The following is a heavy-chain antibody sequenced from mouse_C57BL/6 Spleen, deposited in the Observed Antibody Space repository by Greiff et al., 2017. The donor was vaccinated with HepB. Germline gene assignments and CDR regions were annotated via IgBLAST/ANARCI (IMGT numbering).Heavy chain of an antibody. CDR3: TRRTAQAQYYYAMDY. CDR2: IDPETGGT. V-gene: IGHV1-15*01. J-gene: IGHJ4*01. Sequence: QVHVKQSGAELVRPGASVTLSCKASGYTFTDYEMHWVKQTPVHGLEWIGAIDPETGGTAYNQKFKGKAILTADKSSSTAYMELRSLTSEDSAVYYCTRRTAQAQYYYAMDYWGQGTSVTVSS. CDR1: GYTFTDYE. D-gene: IGHD3-2*02.